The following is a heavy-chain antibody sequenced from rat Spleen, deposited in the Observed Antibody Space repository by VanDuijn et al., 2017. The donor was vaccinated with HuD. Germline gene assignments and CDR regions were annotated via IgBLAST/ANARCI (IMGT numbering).Heavy chain of an antibody. J-gene: IGHJ2*01. V-gene: IGHV5-58*01. CDR3: AKDGHSGYRFDY. CDR2: INTDGGST. Sequence: EVQLVETGGGLVQPGRSLKLSCVASGFTFSSYWMYWIRQAPGRGLEWVSSINTDGGSTYYPDSVKGRFTISRDNAENTVYLQMNSLRSEDTATYYCAKDGHSGYRFDYWGQGVMVTVSS. CDR1: GFTFSSYW. D-gene: IGHD1-4*01.